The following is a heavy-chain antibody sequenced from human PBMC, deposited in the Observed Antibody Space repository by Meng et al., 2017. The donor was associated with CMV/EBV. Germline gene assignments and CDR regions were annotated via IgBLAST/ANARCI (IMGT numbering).Heavy chain of an antibody. V-gene: IGHV3-21*01. D-gene: IGHD2-2*03. CDR3: ARDGYCSSTSCPARYYYYGMDV. CDR1: GFTFSSYW. CDR2: ISSSSSYI. Sequence: LSLTCAASGFTFSSYWMSWVRQAPGKGLEWVSSISSSSSYIYYADSVKGRFTISRDNAKNSLYLQMNSLRAEDTAVYYCARDGYCSSTSCPARYYYYGMDVWGQGTTVTVSS. J-gene: IGHJ6*02.